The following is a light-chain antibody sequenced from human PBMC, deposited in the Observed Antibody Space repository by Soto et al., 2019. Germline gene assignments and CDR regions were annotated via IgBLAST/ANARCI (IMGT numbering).Light chain of an antibody. Sequence: DVQMTQSPSTLSASVGDRVTITCRASQSISGSLAWYPQKPGKAPKALIYDASSLESGVPSRFRGSGSGTEFTLTISSLQPDDFATYYCQQYNIYWTFGQGTKVEI. CDR1: QSISGS. J-gene: IGKJ1*01. CDR2: DAS. CDR3: QQYNIYWT. V-gene: IGKV1-5*01.